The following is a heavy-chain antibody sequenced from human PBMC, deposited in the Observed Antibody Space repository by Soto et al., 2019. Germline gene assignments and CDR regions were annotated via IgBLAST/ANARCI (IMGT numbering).Heavy chain of an antibody. Sequence: ASVKVSCKASGYTFTSYPTHWVRQAPGQRLEWMGWIDAGNGNTKYSQKFRGRVTFTTDTSASTAYMDLSSLRSEDTAVYYCARAGYTYGSNHYGMDVLGQGTTVIVSS. CDR1: GYTFTSYP. V-gene: IGHV1-3*01. D-gene: IGHD5-18*01. CDR2: IDAGNGNT. J-gene: IGHJ6*01. CDR3: ARAGYTYGSNHYGMDV.